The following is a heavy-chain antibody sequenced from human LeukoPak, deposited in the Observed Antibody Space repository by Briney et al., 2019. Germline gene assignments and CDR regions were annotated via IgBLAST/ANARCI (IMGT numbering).Heavy chain of an antibody. CDR2: IYTSGST. V-gene: IGHV4-61*02. J-gene: IGHJ4*02. CDR1: GGSISSGSYY. CDR3: ARLSEWELLSSFDY. Sequence: PSETLSLTCTVSGGSISSGSYYWSWIRQPAGKGLEWIGRIYTSGSTNYNPSLKSRVTISVATSKNQFSLKLSSVTAADTAVYYCARLSEWELLSSFDYWGQGTLVTVSS. D-gene: IGHD1-26*01.